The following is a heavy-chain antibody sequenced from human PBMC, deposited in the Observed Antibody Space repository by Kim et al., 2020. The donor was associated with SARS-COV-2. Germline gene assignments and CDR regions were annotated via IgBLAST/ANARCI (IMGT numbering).Heavy chain of an antibody. CDR1: GFAFGSYT. J-gene: IGHJ6*02. V-gene: IGHV3-21*06. CDR3: ALRDYYYYGLDV. CDR2: ISRSSINI. Sequence: GGSLRLSCTGSGFAFGSYTMKWVRQAPGKGLEWVASISRSSINIYYRESVQGRFTVSRDNAENSLYLEMNSLSAEDTAVYYCALRDYYYYGLDVWGLGTTVTVSS.